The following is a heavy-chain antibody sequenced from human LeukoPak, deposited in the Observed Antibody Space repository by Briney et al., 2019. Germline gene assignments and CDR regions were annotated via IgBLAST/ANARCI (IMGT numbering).Heavy chain of an antibody. CDR1: GDSISSGYY. CDR3: ARGIVGAPHFDR. J-gene: IGHJ4*02. Sequence: SETLSLTCTVSGDSISSGYYWGWIRQPPGKGLEWIGIYRSGSTYYNPSLRSRVTISPGMSNNQYTLNLTSVTAADTAVYYCARGIVGAPHFDRWGQGTLVTVSS. CDR2: YRSGST. V-gene: IGHV4-38-2*02. D-gene: IGHD1-26*01.